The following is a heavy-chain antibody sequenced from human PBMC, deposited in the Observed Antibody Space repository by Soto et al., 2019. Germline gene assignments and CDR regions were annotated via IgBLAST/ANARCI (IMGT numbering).Heavy chain of an antibody. J-gene: IGHJ3*02. CDR3: AKEQHSGGWGAFDI. CDR1: GFTFSSYV. Sequence: EVQLLESGGGLEQPGGSLRLSCAASGFTFSSYVMSWVRQAPGKGLEWVSAIYGSGGSTFYADSVKGRFTISRDNSRNTLYLQMNSLGAEDTAVYYCAKEQHSGGWGAFDIWGQGTMVTVSS. V-gene: IGHV3-23*01. CDR2: IYGSGGST. D-gene: IGHD6-19*01.